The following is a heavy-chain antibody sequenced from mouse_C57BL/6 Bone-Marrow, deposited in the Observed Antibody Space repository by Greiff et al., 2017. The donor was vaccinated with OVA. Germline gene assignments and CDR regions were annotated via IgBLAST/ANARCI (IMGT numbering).Heavy chain of an antibody. CDR3: ARYYDGYFDY. V-gene: IGHV1-82*01. J-gene: IGHJ2*01. CDR2: IYPGDGDT. CDR1: GYAFSSSW. Sequence: QVQLQQSGPELVKPGASVKISCKASGYAFSSSWMNWVKQRPAKGLEWIGRIYPGDGDTNYNGKLKGKATLTADKSSSTAYMQLSSLTSEDSAVYFCARYYDGYFDYWGQGTTLTVSS. D-gene: IGHD2-3*01.